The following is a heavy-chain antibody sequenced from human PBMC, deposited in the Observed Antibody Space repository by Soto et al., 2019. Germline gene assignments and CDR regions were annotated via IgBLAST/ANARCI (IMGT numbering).Heavy chain of an antibody. J-gene: IGHJ5*02. Sequence: SETPSLTCTVSGGSISSGDYYWSWIRQPPGKGLEWIGYIYYSGSTYYNPSLKSRVTISVDTSKNQFSLKLSSVTAADTAVYYCAREPLLSPTHCSGGSCYSDWFDPWGQGTLVTVSS. CDR3: AREPLLSPTHCSGGSCYSDWFDP. D-gene: IGHD2-15*01. V-gene: IGHV4-30-4*01. CDR1: GGSISSGDYY. CDR2: IYYSGST.